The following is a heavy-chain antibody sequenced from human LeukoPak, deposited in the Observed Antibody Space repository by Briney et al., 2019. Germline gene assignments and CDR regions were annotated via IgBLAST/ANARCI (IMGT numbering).Heavy chain of an antibody. J-gene: IGHJ3*02. D-gene: IGHD4-23*01. V-gene: IGHV3-30*18. CDR1: GFTFSSYG. CDR3: AKDYGGNSDAFDI. Sequence: GRSLRLSCAASGFTFSSYGMHWVRQAPGKGLEWVTIISYDGNNKYYADSAKGRFTISRDSSKNTLYLQMNSLRAEDTALYSCAKDYGGNSDAFDIWGQGTVVTVSS. CDR2: ISYDGNNK.